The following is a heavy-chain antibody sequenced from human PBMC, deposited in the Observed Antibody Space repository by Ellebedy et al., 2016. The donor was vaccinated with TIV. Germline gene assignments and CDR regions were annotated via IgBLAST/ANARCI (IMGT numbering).Heavy chain of an antibody. D-gene: IGHD6-19*01. CDR3: AKAPIVAGAAEWVDF. J-gene: IGHJ4*02. CDR1: GFTFSSYA. V-gene: IGHV3-23*01. CDR2: IGASGATT. Sequence: GESLKIPXVASGFTFSSYAMSWVRQTPGTGLQWVSAIGASGATTYCPDSLKGRFTISRDNSKNTLYLQVDSLRADDTGVYYCAKAPIVAGAAEWVDFWGQGTLVTVSS.